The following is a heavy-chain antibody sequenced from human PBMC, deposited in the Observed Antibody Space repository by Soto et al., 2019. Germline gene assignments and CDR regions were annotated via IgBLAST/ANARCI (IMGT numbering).Heavy chain of an antibody. CDR1: GYTFTGHY. D-gene: IGHD1-26*01. CDR3: GRGRSGQIVVFY. CDR2: IGPESGAT. J-gene: IGHJ4*02. V-gene: IGHV1-2*02. Sequence: ASVKVSCKASGYTFTGHYIHWVRQAPEQGPEWMGEIGPESGATRYAQRFQGRVTMTRDMSITTVYMELNNLSPDDTAVYYCGRGRSGQIVVFYWGQGTPVTVS.